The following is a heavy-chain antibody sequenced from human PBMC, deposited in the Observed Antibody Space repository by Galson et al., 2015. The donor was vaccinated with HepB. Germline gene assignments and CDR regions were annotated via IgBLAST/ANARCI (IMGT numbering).Heavy chain of an antibody. CDR1: GGSISSYY. J-gene: IGHJ4*02. V-gene: IGHV4-59*01. Sequence: SETLSLTCTVSGGSISSYYWSWIRQPPGKGLEWIGYIYYSGSTNYNPSLKSRVTISVDTSKNQFSLKLSSVTAADTAVYYCASTYCGGDCYDLWLSRGVTEFDYWGQGTLVAVSS. D-gene: IGHD2-21*02. CDR2: IYYSGST. CDR3: ASTYCGGDCYDLWLSRGVTEFDY.